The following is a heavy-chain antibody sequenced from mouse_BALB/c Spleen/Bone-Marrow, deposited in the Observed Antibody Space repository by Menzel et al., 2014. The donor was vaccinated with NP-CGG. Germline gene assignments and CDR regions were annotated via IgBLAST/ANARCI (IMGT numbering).Heavy chain of an antibody. CDR3: TRDDYDGARFAY. V-gene: IGHV5-6-4*01. CDR1: GFTFSSYT. J-gene: IGHJ3*01. D-gene: IGHD2-4*01. Sequence: DVMLVESGGGLVKPGGSLKLSCAASGFTFSSYTMSWVRQTPEKRLEWVATTSSGGSYTYYPDSVKGRFTISRDNAKNTLYLQMSSLKSEDTAMYYCTRDDYDGARFAYWGQGTLVTVSA. CDR2: TSSGGSYT.